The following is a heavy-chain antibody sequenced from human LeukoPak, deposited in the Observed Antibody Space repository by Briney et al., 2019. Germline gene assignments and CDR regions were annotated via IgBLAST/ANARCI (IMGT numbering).Heavy chain of an antibody. D-gene: IGHD2-2*01. J-gene: IGHJ3*02. CDR1: GFTFSSYA. Sequence: GGSLRLSCAASGFTFSSYAMSWIGQAPGKGLDLVSAISGSGGSTYYADSVKGRFTISRDNSKNTLYLQMNSLRAEDTAVYYCAKVSWGDIVVVPAAPGAFDIWGQGTMVTVSS. CDR2: ISGSGGST. V-gene: IGHV3-23*01. CDR3: AKVSWGDIVVVPAAPGAFDI.